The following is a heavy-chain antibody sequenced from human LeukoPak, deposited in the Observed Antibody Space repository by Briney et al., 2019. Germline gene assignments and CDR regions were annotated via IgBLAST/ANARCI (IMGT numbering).Heavy chain of an antibody. CDR3: AKDRTLYSSGYFDY. J-gene: IGHJ4*01. CDR2: ISGSGGST. V-gene: IGHV3-23*01. D-gene: IGHD3-22*01. Sequence: GGSLRLSCASSGFTFSSFAMSWVRQAPGKWLEWVSAISGSGGSTYYADSVKGRFTISRDSSKNTLYLQMNSLRAEDTALYYCAKDRTLYSSGYFDYWGHGTLVTVSS. CDR1: GFTFSSFA.